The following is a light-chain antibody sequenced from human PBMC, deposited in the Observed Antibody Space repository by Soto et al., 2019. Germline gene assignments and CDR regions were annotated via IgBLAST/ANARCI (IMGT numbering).Light chain of an antibody. CDR2: DAS. CDR3: CSYAANYAR. J-gene: IGLJ2*01. V-gene: IGLV2-11*01. Sequence: QSALTQPRSVSGSPGQSVTISCTGTSSDVGGFKYVSWYQQHPGKAPKLIIFDASKRPSGVPDRFSGSKSGYTASLTISGLQGEEEADYYCCSYAANYARFGGGTKVTVL. CDR1: SSDVGGFKY.